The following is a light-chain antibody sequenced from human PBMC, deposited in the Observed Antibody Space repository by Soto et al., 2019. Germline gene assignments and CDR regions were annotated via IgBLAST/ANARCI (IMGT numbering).Light chain of an antibody. CDR3: SSYTSSSTPV. V-gene: IGLV2-14*01. Sequence: QSVLTQPASVSGSPGQSITISCTGTSSDVGGYNYVSWYQQHPGKAPKLMIYDVSNRPSGVFNRFSGSKSDNTASLTISGLQAEDEADYYCSSYTSSSTPVFGTGTKVTVL. J-gene: IGLJ1*01. CDR1: SSDVGGYNY. CDR2: DVS.